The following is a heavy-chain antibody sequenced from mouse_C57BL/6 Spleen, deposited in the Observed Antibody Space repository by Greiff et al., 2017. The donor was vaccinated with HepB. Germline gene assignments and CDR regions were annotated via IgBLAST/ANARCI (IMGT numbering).Heavy chain of an antibody. J-gene: IGHJ2*01. D-gene: IGHD1-1*01. CDR1: GYSITSGYY. Sequence: VQLQQSGPGLVKPSQSLSLTCSVTGYSITSGYYWNWIRQFPGNKLEWMGYISYDGSNNYNPSLKNRISITRDTSKNQFFLKLNSVTTEDTATYYCAREDGSSYIDYWGQGTTLTVSS. CDR3: AREDGSSYIDY. CDR2: ISYDGSN. V-gene: IGHV3-6*01.